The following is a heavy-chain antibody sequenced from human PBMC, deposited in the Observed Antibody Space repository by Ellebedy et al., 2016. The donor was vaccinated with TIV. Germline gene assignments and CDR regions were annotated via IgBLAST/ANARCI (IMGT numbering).Heavy chain of an antibody. Sequence: ASVKVSCKASGYTFTGYYVHWVRQAPGQGLEWMGWINPNSGGTNYAQKFQGRVTMTRDTSISTAYMELSRLRSDDTAVYYCARDHITMVRGPMSVGFQHWGQGTLVTVSS. V-gene: IGHV1-2*02. CDR1: GYTFTGYY. J-gene: IGHJ1*01. D-gene: IGHD3-10*01. CDR3: ARDHITMVRGPMSVGFQH. CDR2: INPNSGGT.